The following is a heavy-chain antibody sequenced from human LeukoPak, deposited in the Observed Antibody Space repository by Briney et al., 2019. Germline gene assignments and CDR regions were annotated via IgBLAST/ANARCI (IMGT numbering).Heavy chain of an antibody. D-gene: IGHD1-1*01. Sequence: LRLSCAASGFTFSSYAMSWVRQAPGKGLEWIGYIYTSGDTNYNASLKSRVAISLDTSRDQFSLSLTSVTAADTAVYFCARATTVSGLFDYWGQGTLVTVSS. J-gene: IGHJ4*02. CDR2: IYTSGDT. CDR1: GFTFSSYA. V-gene: IGHV4-31*02. CDR3: ARATTVSGLFDY.